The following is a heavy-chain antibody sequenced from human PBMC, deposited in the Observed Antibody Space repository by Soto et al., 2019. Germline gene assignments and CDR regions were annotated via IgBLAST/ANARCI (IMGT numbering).Heavy chain of an antibody. CDR1: GGSISSYY. CDR2: IYYSGST. V-gene: IGHV4-59*01. D-gene: IGHD6-13*01. J-gene: IGHJ5*02. CDR3: ARRVIAAAGTGWFDP. Sequence: PSETLSLNCTVSGGSISSYYWSWIRQPPGKGLEWIGYIYYSGSTNYNPSLKSRVTISVDTSKNQFSLKLSSVTAADTAVYYCARRVIAAAGTGWFDPWGQGTLVTVSS.